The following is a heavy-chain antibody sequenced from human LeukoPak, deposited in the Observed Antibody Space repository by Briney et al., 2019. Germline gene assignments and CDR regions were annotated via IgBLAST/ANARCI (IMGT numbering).Heavy chain of an antibody. CDR3: ARVKYEQWLARTDYFDY. CDR2: ISAYNGNT. CDR1: GYTFTSYG. Sequence: ASVKVSCKASGYTFTSYGISWVRQAPGQGLEWMGWISAYNGNTNYAQKLQGRVTMTTDTSTSTAYMELRSLRSDDTAVYYCARVKYEQWLARTDYFDYWGQGTLVTVSS. D-gene: IGHD6-19*01. J-gene: IGHJ4*02. V-gene: IGHV1-18*01.